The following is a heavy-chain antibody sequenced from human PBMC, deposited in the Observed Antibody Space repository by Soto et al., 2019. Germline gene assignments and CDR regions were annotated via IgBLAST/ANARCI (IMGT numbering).Heavy chain of an antibody. J-gene: IGHJ6*02. V-gene: IGHV3-23*01. CDR2: ISASGGST. CDR1: VFTFSSYV. CDR3: ATCVTTFGGNYYYYYGMDV. Sequence: VRLSCAPSVFTFSSYVMSWVRQAPGKGLEWVSAISASGGSTFYADSVKGRFTISRDNSKNTLYLQINSLRAEDTAVYYCATCVTTFGGNYYYYYGMDVWGQGTTVTVS. D-gene: IGHD3-3*01.